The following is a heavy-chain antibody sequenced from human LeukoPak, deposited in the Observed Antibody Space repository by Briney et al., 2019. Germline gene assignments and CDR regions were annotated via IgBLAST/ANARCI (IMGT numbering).Heavy chain of an antibody. V-gene: IGHV1-2*06. D-gene: IGHD1-26*01. J-gene: IGHJ4*02. Sequence: ASVKASCKASGYTFTAYYIHWVRQAPGQGLEWMGRIDPNSGDTKFAQEFQGRVTMTRDTSITTAQMELSRLKSDDTALYYCARDLASTPYWELDYWGQGTLLTVSS. CDR1: GYTFTAYY. CDR3: ARDLASTPYWELDY. CDR2: IDPNSGDT.